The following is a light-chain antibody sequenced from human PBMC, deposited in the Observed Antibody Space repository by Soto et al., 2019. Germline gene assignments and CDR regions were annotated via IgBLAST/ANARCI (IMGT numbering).Light chain of an antibody. CDR1: QSISSNY. V-gene: IGKV3-20*01. CDR3: LQYGNSLFT. Sequence: EIVLTQSPGTLSLSPGERATLSCRASQSISSNYLAWYQQKPGQAPRLLIYGASTRATGIPDRFSGSGSGTDFTLTISRLEPEDFAVYYCLQYGNSLFTFGPGTKVDIK. CDR2: GAS. J-gene: IGKJ3*01.